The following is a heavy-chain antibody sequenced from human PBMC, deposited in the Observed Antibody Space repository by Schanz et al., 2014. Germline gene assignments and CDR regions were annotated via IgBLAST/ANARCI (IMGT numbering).Heavy chain of an antibody. CDR2: IWSDGSGK. V-gene: IGHV3-33*01. CDR3: ARPRFDYGEVDY. D-gene: IGHD4-17*01. J-gene: IGHJ4*02. CDR1: GFTLSSYW. Sequence: VKLVESGGGAVRPGGSLRLSCAASGFTLSSYWMHWVRQVPGKGLEWVAVIWSDGSGKYYADSVKGRFTISRDSPKNTLYLQMNSLRAEDTALYYCARPRFDYGEVDYWGQGTLVTVSS.